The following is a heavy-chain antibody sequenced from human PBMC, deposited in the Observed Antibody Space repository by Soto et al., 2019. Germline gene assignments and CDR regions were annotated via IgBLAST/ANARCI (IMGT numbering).Heavy chain of an antibody. D-gene: IGHD3-9*01. Sequence: SVNVSCTASGGTFSSYAISWVRQAPGQGLEWMGGIIPIFGTANYAQKFQGRVTITADESTSTAYMELSSLRSEDTAVYYCAREVSPYYYIVTGPRRCMDLWGQGTTVTVYS. J-gene: IGHJ6*02. V-gene: IGHV1-69*13. CDR1: GGTFSSYA. CDR3: AREVSPYYYIVTGPRRCMDL. CDR2: IIPIFGTA.